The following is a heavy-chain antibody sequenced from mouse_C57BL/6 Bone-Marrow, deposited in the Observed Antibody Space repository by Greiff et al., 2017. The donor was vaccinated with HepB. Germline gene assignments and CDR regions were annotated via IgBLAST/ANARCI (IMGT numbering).Heavy chain of an antibody. CDR2: ISDGGSYT. CDR3: ARSFNWDVYFDY. V-gene: IGHV5-4*03. CDR1: GFTFSSYA. D-gene: IGHD4-1*01. J-gene: IGHJ2*01. Sequence: DVMLVESGGGLVKPGGSLKLSCAASGFTFSSYAMSWVRQTPEKRLEWVATISDGGSYTYYPENVKGRFTISRDNAKNNLYLQMSHLKSEDTAMYYCARSFNWDVYFDYWGQGTTLTVSS.